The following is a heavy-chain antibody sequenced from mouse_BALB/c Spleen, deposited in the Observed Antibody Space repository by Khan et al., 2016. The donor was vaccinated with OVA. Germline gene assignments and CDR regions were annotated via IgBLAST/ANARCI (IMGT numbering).Heavy chain of an antibody. CDR1: GFTFSTYG. Sequence: EVELVESGGDLVKPEGSLKLSCAASGFTFSTYGMSLVRQTPDKRLEWVATISSGGSYTYSPDSVPWRFTISRDNAKNTLYLQMSSLKSDDTAMVYCARLAYYYDSEGFAYWGQGTLVTVSA. CDR3: ARLAYYYDSEGFAY. V-gene: IGHV5-6*01. J-gene: IGHJ3*01. CDR2: ISSGGSYT. D-gene: IGHD1-1*01.